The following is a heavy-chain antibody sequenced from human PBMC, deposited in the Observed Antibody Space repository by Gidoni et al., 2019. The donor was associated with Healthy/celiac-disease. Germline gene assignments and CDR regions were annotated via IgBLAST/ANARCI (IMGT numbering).Heavy chain of an antibody. Sequence: QVQLVESGGGVVQPGRSLRLSWSASGFTFSRSGVHWVRQAPGKGLEWVAVISYDGSNKYYADSVKGRFTISRDNSKNTLYLQMNSLRAEDTAVYYCAKDEYPNLCLGCPMVRGVPDYWGQGTLVTVSS. CDR1: GFTFSRSG. CDR2: ISYDGSNK. D-gene: IGHD3-10*01. CDR3: AKDEYPNLCLGCPMVRGVPDY. V-gene: IGHV3-30*18. J-gene: IGHJ4*02.